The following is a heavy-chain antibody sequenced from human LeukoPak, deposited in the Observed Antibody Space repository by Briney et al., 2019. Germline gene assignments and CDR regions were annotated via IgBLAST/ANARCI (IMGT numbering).Heavy chain of an antibody. V-gene: IGHV3-9*01. CDR3: AKAVIAVAGTAHFDY. Sequence: GGSLRLSCAASGFTFDDYAMHWVRQAPGKGQEWVSGISWNSGSIGYADSVKGRFTISRDNAKNSLYLQMNSLRAEDTALYYCAKAVIAVAGTAHFDYWGQGTLVTVSS. CDR1: GFTFDDYA. J-gene: IGHJ4*02. D-gene: IGHD6-19*01. CDR2: ISWNSGSI.